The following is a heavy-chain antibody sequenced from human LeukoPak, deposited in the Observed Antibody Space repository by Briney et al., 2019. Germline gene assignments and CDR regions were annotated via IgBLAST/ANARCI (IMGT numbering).Heavy chain of an antibody. D-gene: IGHD2-15*01. Sequence: ASVKVSCKASGYTFTSYDINWVRQATGQGLEWMGWMNPNSGNTGYAQKFQGRVTITADESTSTAYMELSSLRSEDTAVYYCARDLIDCSGGSCYSVFYYWGQGTLVTVSS. CDR3: ARDLIDCSGGSCYSVFYY. CDR2: MNPNSGNT. J-gene: IGHJ4*02. CDR1: GYTFTSYD. V-gene: IGHV1-8*03.